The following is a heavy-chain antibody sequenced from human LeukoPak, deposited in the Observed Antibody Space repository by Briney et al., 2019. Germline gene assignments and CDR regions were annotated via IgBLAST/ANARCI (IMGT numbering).Heavy chain of an antibody. CDR3: ARDSISYGDYVAFDY. V-gene: IGHV3-66*01. CDR1: GVTVSSKD. Sequence: GGSLRLSCAASGVTVSSKDMSWVRQAPGKGLEWVSVIYIGGSTYYADSVKGRFTISRDNSKNTLYLQMNSLRAEDTAVYYCARDSISYGDYVAFDYWGQGTLVIVSS. D-gene: IGHD4-17*01. J-gene: IGHJ4*02. CDR2: IYIGGST.